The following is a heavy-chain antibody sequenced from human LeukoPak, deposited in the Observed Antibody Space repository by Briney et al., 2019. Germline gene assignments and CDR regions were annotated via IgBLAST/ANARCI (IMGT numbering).Heavy chain of an antibody. V-gene: IGHV3-30*04. CDR1: GFTFSSYA. Sequence: GALRLSCAAFGFTFSSYALDWVRQAPGKGLEWVAVISKDGNSQNYADSVKGRFTISRDNSKNTLYLQMNSLRPEDTAVYYCAGESFDIWGQGTTVTVSS. J-gene: IGHJ3*02. CDR2: ISKDGNSQ. CDR3: AGESFDI.